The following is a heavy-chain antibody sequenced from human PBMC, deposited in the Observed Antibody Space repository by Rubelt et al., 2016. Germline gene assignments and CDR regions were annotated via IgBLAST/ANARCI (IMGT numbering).Heavy chain of an antibody. J-gene: IGHJ5*02. CDR3: ARGNRNWFDP. V-gene: IGHV4-59*12. D-gene: IGHD1-14*01. Sequence: GDIYYSGSTTYNPSLKSRVTISVDTSKNQFSLKLSSVTAADTAVYYCARGNRNWFDPWGQGTLVTVSS. CDR2: IYYSGST.